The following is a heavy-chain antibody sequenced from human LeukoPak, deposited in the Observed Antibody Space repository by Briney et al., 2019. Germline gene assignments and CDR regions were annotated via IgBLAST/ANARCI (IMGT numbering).Heavy chain of an antibody. CDR2: IYYSGST. D-gene: IGHD3-10*01. V-gene: IGHV4-39*01. CDR3: ARLYYYDSGSYDYGTDV. Sequence: SETLSLTCTVSGGSIGSSSYYWGWIRQPPGEGLEWIGNIYYSGSTYYNPSLKSRVTISVDTSKNQFSLKVSSVTAADTAVYYCARLYYYDSGSYDYGTDVWGQGTTVTVSS. CDR1: GGSIGSSSYY. J-gene: IGHJ6*02.